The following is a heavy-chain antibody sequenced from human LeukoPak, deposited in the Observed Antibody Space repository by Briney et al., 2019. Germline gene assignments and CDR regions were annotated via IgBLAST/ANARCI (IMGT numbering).Heavy chain of an antibody. J-gene: IGHJ6*02. CDR3: AEGLTYYYYNMDV. D-gene: IGHD3-9*01. V-gene: IGHV3-23*01. CDR1: GFTFSSYA. Sequence: GGSLRLSCAASGFTFSSYAMSWVRQAPGKGLDWVSAISGNGGSTYYVDSVKGWFTISRDNSKNTLYLQMNSLRAEDTAVYYCAEGLTYYYYNMDVWGQGTTVTVSS. CDR2: ISGNGGST.